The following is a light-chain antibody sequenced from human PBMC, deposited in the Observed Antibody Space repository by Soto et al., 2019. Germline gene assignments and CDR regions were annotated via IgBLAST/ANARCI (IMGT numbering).Light chain of an antibody. Sequence: EIVMTQSPATLSVSPWERATLSSRASQSVSSDCLAWYRQRPGQAPRLLIYGASTRATGTPDRISGSGSGTDFALTISRLEPEDFAVYYCQQCGSSRRTFGQGTKVDIK. CDR2: GAS. V-gene: IGKV3-20*01. CDR1: QSVSSDC. CDR3: QQCGSSRRT. J-gene: IGKJ1*01.